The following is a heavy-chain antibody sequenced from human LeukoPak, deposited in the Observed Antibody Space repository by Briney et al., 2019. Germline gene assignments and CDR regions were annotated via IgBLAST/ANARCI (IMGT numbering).Heavy chain of an antibody. V-gene: IGHV3-21*01. CDR1: GVTFSRDT. Sequence: GGSLRLSCAASGVTFSRDTMNCVREAPGKGLGWGSSISSTNYYIYYANSVKSRFTTSRDNAKKSLYLQLRSLRAEDTAVYYCAIDSDSTEDYWGRGTLVTVSS. CDR2: ISSTNYYI. CDR3: AIDSDSTEDY. D-gene: IGHD2/OR15-2a*01. J-gene: IGHJ4*02.